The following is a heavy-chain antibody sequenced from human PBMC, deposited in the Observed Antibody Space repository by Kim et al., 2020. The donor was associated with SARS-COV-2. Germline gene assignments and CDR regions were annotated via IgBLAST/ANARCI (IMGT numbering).Heavy chain of an antibody. D-gene: IGHD6-19*01. Sequence: DSLKGRFTIARDNAKNLLYLQMNSLRAEDTAVYYCARDLNSGWFGSFDYWGQGTLVTVSS. CDR3: ARDLNSGWFGSFDY. J-gene: IGHJ4*02. V-gene: IGHV3-11*06.